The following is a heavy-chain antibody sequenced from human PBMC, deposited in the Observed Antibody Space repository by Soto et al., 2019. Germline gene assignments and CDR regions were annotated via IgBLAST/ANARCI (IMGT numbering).Heavy chain of an antibody. CDR1: GFTFSNAW. D-gene: IGHD4-17*01. CDR2: IKSKTDGGTT. CDR3: TADTVTTTPFDY. V-gene: IGHV3-15*01. J-gene: IGHJ4*02. Sequence: GGVLRLSCAASGFTFSNAWMSWVRQAPGKGLEWVGRIKSKTDGGTTDYAAPVKGRFTISRDDSKNTLYLQMNSLKTEDTAVYYCTADTVTTTPFDYWSQGTLVTVSS.